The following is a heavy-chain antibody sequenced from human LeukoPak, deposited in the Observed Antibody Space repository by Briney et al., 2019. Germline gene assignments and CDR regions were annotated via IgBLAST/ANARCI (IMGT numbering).Heavy chain of an antibody. CDR2: IYYSGST. V-gene: IGHV4-30-4*08. CDR3: ARDSGSYLDAFDI. CDR1: GGSISSYY. J-gene: IGHJ3*02. Sequence: SETLSLTCTVSGGSISSYYWSWIRQPPGKGLEWIGYIYYSGSTYYNPSLKSRVTISVDTSKNQFSLKLSSVTAADTAVYYCARDSGSYLDAFDIWGQGTMVTVSS. D-gene: IGHD1-26*01.